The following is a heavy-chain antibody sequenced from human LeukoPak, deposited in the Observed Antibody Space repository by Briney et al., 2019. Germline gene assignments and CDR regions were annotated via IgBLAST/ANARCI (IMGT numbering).Heavy chain of an antibody. D-gene: IGHD3-10*01. CDR1: GGSISSNY. J-gene: IGHJ4*02. CDR3: ASGDRVANFDF. V-gene: IGHV4-59*01. CDR2: IYDNGYSAST. Sequence: SETLSLTCSVSGGSISSNYWSWTRQPPGKGLEWIGNIYDNGYSASTNYNPSLKSRVTISVDTSKNQFSLNLNSVTAADTAIYYCASGDRVANFDFWGQETLVTVSS.